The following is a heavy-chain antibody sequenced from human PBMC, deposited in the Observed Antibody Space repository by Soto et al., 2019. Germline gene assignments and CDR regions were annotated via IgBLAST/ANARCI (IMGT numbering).Heavy chain of an antibody. D-gene: IGHD6-19*01. V-gene: IGHV3-30*18. CDR3: AKDRVAGIDY. J-gene: IGHJ4*02. CDR1: GFTFSSYG. Sequence: GGSLRLSCAASGFTFSSYGMHWVRQAPGKGLEWVAVISYDGSNKYYADSVKGRFTISRDNSKNTLYLQMNSLSAEDTAVYYCAKDRVAGIDYWGQGTLVTVSS. CDR2: ISYDGSNK.